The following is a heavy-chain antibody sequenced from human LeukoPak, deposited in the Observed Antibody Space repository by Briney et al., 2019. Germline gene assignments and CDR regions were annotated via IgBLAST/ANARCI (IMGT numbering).Heavy chain of an antibody. CDR2: ISKDGSNK. CDR1: GFSFSTFG. V-gene: IGHV3-30*18. J-gene: IGHJ4*02. CDR3: PKDNPVLHY. Sequence: GGSLRLSCAASGFSFSTFGMHWVRQTPGKGLEWVSHISKDGSNKYYEDSVKGRFTVSRDTSKNTLFLQINSLRVEYKAVYYCPKDNPVLHYWGQGTLVTVSS.